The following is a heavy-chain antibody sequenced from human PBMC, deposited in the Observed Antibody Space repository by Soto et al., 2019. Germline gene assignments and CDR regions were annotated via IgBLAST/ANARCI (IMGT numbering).Heavy chain of an antibody. V-gene: IGHV4-59*08. D-gene: IGHD2-15*01. CDR1: GGSISSYY. CDR3: AGGGYCSGGSCYPHY. Sequence: SETLSLTCTVSGGSISSYYWSWIRQPPGKGLEWIGYIYYSGSTNYNPSLKSRVTISVDTSKNQFSLKLSSVTAADTAVYYCAGGGYCSGGSCYPHYWGQGALVTVSS. J-gene: IGHJ4*02. CDR2: IYYSGST.